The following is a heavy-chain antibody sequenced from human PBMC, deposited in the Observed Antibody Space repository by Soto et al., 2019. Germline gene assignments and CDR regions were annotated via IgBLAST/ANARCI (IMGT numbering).Heavy chain of an antibody. J-gene: IGHJ3*01. Sequence: PGGSLRLSCVGSGFSFINSLVICDRQAPGKGLEWASSIGVGGRTTIYPDSVEGRITVSRDESRNTLYLQINSLRAEDTAIYYCATEGFSSGRAGGFDLWCQGTIVTVSS. CDR1: GFSFINSL. CDR2: IGVGGRTT. D-gene: IGHD6-19*01. V-gene: IGHV3-23*01. CDR3: ATEGFSSGRAGGFDL.